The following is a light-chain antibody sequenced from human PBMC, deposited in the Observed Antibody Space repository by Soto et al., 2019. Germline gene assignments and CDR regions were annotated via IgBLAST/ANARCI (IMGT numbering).Light chain of an antibody. CDR2: YDS. CDR3: QVWDSSSDPRYV. CDR1: NIGSKS. J-gene: IGLJ1*01. V-gene: IGLV3-21*04. Sequence: SYELTQPPSVSVAPGKTARITCGGNNIGSKSVHWYQQKPGHAPVLVIYYDSDRPSGIPERFSGSNSGNTATLTISRVEAGDEADDYCQVWDSSSDPRYVFGTGTKLTVL.